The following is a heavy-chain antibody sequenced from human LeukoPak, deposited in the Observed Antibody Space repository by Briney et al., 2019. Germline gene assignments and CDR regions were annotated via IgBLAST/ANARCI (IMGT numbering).Heavy chain of an antibody. D-gene: IGHD3-22*01. V-gene: IGHV3-30-3*01. CDR3: ARDKGDYYDSSGYTYGY. CDR2: ISYDGSNK. J-gene: IGHJ4*02. Sequence: GGSLRLSCAASGFTFSSYAMHWVRQAPGKGLEWVAVISYDGSNKYYADSVKGRFTISRDNSKNTLYLQMNSLRAEDTAVYYCARDKGDYYDSSGYTYGYWGQGTLVTVSS. CDR1: GFTFSSYA.